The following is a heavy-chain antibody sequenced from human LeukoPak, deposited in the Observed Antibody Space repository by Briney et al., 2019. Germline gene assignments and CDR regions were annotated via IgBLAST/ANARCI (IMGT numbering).Heavy chain of an antibody. J-gene: IGHJ4*02. CDR2: IYHSGST. Sequence: SETLSLTCAVSGYSISSGYYWGWIRQPPGKGLEWIGSIYHSGSTYYNPSLKSRVTISVDTSKNQFSLTLSSVTAADTAVYYCARHSGNYYPDYWGQGTLVTVSS. V-gene: IGHV4-38-2*01. D-gene: IGHD4-23*01. CDR1: GYSISSGYY. CDR3: ARHSGNYYPDY.